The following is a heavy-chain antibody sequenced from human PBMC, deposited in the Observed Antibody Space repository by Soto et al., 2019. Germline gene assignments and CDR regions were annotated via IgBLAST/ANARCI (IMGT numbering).Heavy chain of an antibody. J-gene: IGHJ4*02. D-gene: IGHD2-15*01. CDR2: INTYNGNS. CDR3: ARDCTGGSCFCIY. CDR1: GYTLTNYA. V-gene: IGHV1-18*01. Sequence: QVQLVQSAAEVKKPGASVKVSCKASGYTLTNYAISWVRQAPGQGPEWMGWINTYNGNSNYAQKFQGRVTMTTDTSKNTAYMELRSLTSDETAVYYCARDCTGGSCFCIYWGQGTLVTVSS.